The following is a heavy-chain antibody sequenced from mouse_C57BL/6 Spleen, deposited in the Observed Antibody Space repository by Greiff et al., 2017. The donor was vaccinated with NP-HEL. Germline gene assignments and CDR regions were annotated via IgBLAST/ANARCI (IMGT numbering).Heavy chain of an antibody. V-gene: IGHV1-62-2*01. D-gene: IGHD2-4*01. Sequence: VQVVESGAELVKPGASVKLSCKASGYTFTEYTIHWVKQRSGQGLEWIGWFYPGSGSIKYNEKFKDKATLTADKSSSTVYMELSRLTSEDSAVYFCARHGIYYDYDGGYAMDYWGQGTSVTVSS. CDR1: GYTFTEYT. J-gene: IGHJ4*01. CDR3: ARHGIYYDYDGGYAMDY. CDR2: FYPGSGSI.